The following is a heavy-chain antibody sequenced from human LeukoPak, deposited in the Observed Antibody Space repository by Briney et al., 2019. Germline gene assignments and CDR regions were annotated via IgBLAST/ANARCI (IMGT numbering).Heavy chain of an antibody. V-gene: IGHV4-39*07. CDR3: ARSIVVVTVGLGGWFDP. CDR1: GGSISSSSYY. D-gene: IGHD2-21*02. J-gene: IGHJ5*02. CDR2: IYYSGST. Sequence: SETLSLTCTVSGGSISSSSYYWGWIRQPPGKGLEWIGSIYYSGSTYYNPSLKSRVTISVDTSKNQFSLKLSSVTAADTAVYYCARSIVVVTVGLGGWFDPWGQGTLVTVSS.